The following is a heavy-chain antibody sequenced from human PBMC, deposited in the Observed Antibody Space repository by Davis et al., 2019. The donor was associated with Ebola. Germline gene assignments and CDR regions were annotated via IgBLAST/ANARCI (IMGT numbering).Heavy chain of an antibody. D-gene: IGHD3-3*01. CDR2: IWTTSSTK. CDR3: TRDSDYAFDI. J-gene: IGHJ3*02. V-gene: IGHV3-48*02. Sequence: GGSLRLSCAASGFTFSSSSLNWVRQAPGKGLEWISHIWTTSSTKHYADSVKGRFTISSDNAKNSLYLQMDSLRDEDTALYYCTRDSDYAFDIWGQGTMVTVSS. CDR1: GFTFSSSS.